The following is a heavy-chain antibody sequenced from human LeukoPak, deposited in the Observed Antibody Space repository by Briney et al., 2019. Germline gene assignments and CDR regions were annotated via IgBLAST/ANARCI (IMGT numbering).Heavy chain of an antibody. J-gene: IGHJ4*02. Sequence: GGSLRLSCAASGFTFSSYWMSWVRQAPGKGLEWVANIKQDGSKKYYVDSVKGRFTISRDNAKNSLYLQMNCLRAEDTAVYYCARDGGGEGATTDFDYWGQGTLVTVSS. CDR3: ARDGGGEGATTDFDY. CDR2: IKQDGSKK. V-gene: IGHV3-7*01. D-gene: IGHD1-26*01. CDR1: GFTFSSYW.